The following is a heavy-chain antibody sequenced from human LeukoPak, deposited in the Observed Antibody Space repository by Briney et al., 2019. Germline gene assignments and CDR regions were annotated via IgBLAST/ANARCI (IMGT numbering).Heavy chain of an antibody. V-gene: IGHV3-53*01. Sequence: GGSLRLSCAASGFTVSSNYMSWVRQAPGKGLEWVSVIYSGGSTYYADSVKGRFTISRDNSKNTLYLQMNSLRAEDTAVYYCAKDAKYYDILTGDRYFDLWGRGTRVTVSS. CDR2: IYSGGST. CDR3: AKDAKYYDILTGDRYFDL. D-gene: IGHD3-9*01. J-gene: IGHJ2*01. CDR1: GFTVSSNY.